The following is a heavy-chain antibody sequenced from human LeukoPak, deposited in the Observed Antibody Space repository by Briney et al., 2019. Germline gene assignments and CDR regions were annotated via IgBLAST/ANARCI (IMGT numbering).Heavy chain of an antibody. CDR3: ARGPRNLDHCSSTSCYSFFIDY. Sequence: ASVKVSCKASGYTFTSYYMHWVRQAPGQGGEWMGIINPSGGSTSYAQKFQGRVTMTRDTSTSTVYMDLSSLRSEDTAVYYCARGPRNLDHCSSTSCYSFFIDYWGQGTLVTVSS. V-gene: IGHV1-46*01. D-gene: IGHD2-2*02. CDR1: GYTFTSYY. J-gene: IGHJ4*02. CDR2: INPSGGST.